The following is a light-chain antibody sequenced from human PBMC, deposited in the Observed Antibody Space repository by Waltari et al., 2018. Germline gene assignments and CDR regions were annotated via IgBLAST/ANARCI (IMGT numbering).Light chain of an antibody. J-gene: IGKJ2*01. CDR3: QQFDAFPYT. CDR2: DAS. CDR1: QHISNY. V-gene: IGKV1-33*01. Sequence: ILLTQSPTSLSASIGDRVTITCQASQHISNYLNWYQRKPGKAPKLLIYDASDLEPGVPLRFSGTGYGASFTLTISSLQPEDVATYYCQQFDAFPYTFGQGTNLQIK.